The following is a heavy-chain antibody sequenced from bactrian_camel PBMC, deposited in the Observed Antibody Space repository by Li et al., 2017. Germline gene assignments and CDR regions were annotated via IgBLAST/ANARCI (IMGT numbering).Heavy chain of an antibody. V-gene: IGHV3S54*01. D-gene: IGHD3*01. J-gene: IGHJ4*01. CDR1: TSRYSRNC. Sequence: HVQLVESGGGSVQTGGSLRLSCAASTSRYSRNCMGWFRQAPGKEREAVAAIYGGDNRTYYADSVKGRFTTSQDNAANSLLLQMNSLKPEETGMYSCAADISPCWVSDTVYDGYNYWGQGTQVTVS. CDR2: IYGGDNRT. CDR3: AADISPCWVSDTVYDGYNY.